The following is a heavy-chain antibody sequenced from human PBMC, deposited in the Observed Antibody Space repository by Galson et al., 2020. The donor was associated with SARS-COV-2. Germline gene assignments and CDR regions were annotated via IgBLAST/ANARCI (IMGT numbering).Heavy chain of an antibody. Sequence: SETLSLTCTVSGGSISSSSYYWGWIRQPPGKGLEWIGSVYYSGSTYSNPSLKSRLTISLDMSKNQFSLKLSSVTAADTAVYYCARANIDGTGYYFNYYYGMDVWGQGTTVSVSS. CDR2: VYYSGST. V-gene: IGHV4-39*01. J-gene: IGHJ6*02. CDR3: ARANIDGTGYYFNYYYGMDV. CDR1: GGSISSSSYY. D-gene: IGHD3-22*01.